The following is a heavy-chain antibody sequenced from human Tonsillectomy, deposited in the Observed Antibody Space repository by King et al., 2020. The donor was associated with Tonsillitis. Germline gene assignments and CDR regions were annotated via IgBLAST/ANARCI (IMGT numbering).Heavy chain of an antibody. J-gene: IGHJ4*02. Sequence: VQLQQWGAGLLKPSETLSLTCAVYGGSFSGYYWSWIRQPPGKGLEWIGEINHSGSTNYNPSLKSRVTISVDTSKNQFSLKLSSVTAADTAVYYCASSGSSGWYRVDYFDYWGQGTLVTVSS. D-gene: IGHD6-19*01. CDR2: INHSGST. CDR1: GGSFSGYY. V-gene: IGHV4-34*01. CDR3: ASSGSSGWYRVDYFDY.